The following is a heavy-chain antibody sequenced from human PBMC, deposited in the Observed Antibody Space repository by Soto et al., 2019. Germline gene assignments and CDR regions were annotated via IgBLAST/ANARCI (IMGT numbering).Heavy chain of an antibody. Sequence: QVQLQESGPRLVKPSGTLSLTCTVSGDSVSSNSWWSWVRQPPGKGLEWIGEIHHSGSTNYNSSLTSRVSISIAKSKNQFSLTLYSVTAADAAVFYCARAPRGYGMDVWGQGPTVSVSS. CDR1: GDSVSSNSW. J-gene: IGHJ6*02. CDR2: IHHSGST. V-gene: IGHV4-4*02. CDR3: ARAPRGYGMDV.